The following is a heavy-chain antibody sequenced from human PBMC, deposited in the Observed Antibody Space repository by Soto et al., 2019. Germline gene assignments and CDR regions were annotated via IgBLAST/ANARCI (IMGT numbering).Heavy chain of an antibody. CDR2: ISSSTGYT. CDR1: GFTFSSYS. J-gene: IGHJ6*02. D-gene: IGHD2-15*01. Sequence: EVQLVESGGGLVKPGGSLRLSCAASGFTFSSYSMNWVRQAPGKGLEWVSYISSSTGYTYYADSVKGRFTISRDNAKNSLYLQMNSLRAEDTAVYYWARDRGCSGGSCYSKGMDVWGQGTTVTVSS. CDR3: ARDRGCSGGSCYSKGMDV. V-gene: IGHV3-21*02.